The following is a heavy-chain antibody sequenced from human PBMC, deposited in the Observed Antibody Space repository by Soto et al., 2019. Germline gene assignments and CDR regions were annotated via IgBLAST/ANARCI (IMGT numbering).Heavy chain of an antibody. Sequence: SETLSLTCTVSGGSISTDNYFWGWIRQPPGKGLEWIGTIYYSGSTNYNPSLKSRVTISVDTSKNQFSLKLSSVTAADTAVYYCARESGSTVTTTGYYYYMDVWGKGTTVTVSS. CDR2: IYYSGST. CDR1: GGSISTDNYF. D-gene: IGHD4-4*01. J-gene: IGHJ6*03. V-gene: IGHV4-39*07. CDR3: ARESGSTVTTTGYYYYMDV.